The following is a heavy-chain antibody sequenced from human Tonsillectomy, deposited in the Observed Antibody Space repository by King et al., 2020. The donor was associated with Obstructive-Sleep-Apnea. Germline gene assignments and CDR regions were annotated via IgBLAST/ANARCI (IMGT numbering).Heavy chain of an antibody. CDR1: GGSISSSSYY. CDR2: IYYSGST. J-gene: IGHJ4*02. V-gene: IGHV4-39*07. Sequence: PLQESGPGLVKPSETLSLTCTVSGGSISSSSYYWGWIRQPPGKGLEWIGSIYYSGSTYYNPSLKSRVTISVDTSKNQFSLKLSSVTAADTAVYYCARDVQLFGVVIPYYFDYWGQGTLVTVSS. D-gene: IGHD3-3*01. CDR3: ARDVQLFGVVIPYYFDY.